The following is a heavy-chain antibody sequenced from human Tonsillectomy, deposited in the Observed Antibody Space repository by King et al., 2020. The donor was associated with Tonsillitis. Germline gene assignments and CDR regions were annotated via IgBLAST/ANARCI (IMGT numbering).Heavy chain of an antibody. CDR1: GFTFSNAW. D-gene: IGHD4-23*01. V-gene: IGHV3-15*01. J-gene: IGHJ4*02. Sequence: VQLVESGGGLVKPGGSLRLSCAASGFTFSNAWMSWVRQAPGKGLEWVGRIKSKTDGGTTDYAAPVKGRFTISRDESKNRLYLQMKGLKTEDTAVYYCTTDLGASYYGGNPPDFDYWGQGTLVTVSS. CDR3: TTDLGASYYGGNPPDFDY. CDR2: IKSKTDGGTT.